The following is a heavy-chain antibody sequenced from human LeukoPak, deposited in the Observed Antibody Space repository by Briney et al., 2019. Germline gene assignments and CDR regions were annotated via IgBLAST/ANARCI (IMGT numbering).Heavy chain of an antibody. Sequence: GGSLRLSCAASGFTFSSYEMNWVRQAPGKGLEWVSFISSSGSAIHYADSVRGRFTISRDNAKNSLYLQMGRLRAEDTAVYYCAREKLSFFDSSGYFDYWGQGTLVTVSS. V-gene: IGHV3-48*03. CDR1: GFTFSSYE. CDR3: AREKLSFFDSSGYFDY. J-gene: IGHJ4*02. D-gene: IGHD3-22*01. CDR2: ISSSGSAI.